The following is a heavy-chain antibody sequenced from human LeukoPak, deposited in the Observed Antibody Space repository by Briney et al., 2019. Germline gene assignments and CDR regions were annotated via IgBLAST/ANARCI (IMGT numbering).Heavy chain of an antibody. D-gene: IGHD3-22*01. Sequence: GGSLRLSCAPSGFIFSTYDMNWVRQAPGKGLEWVSFITSRGDIIHYADSVKGRFTISRDNAKNSLFLQMNSLRAEDAGIYYCVRDAPGVVTNDYWGRGTLVTVSS. J-gene: IGHJ4*02. CDR1: GFIFSTYD. CDR3: VRDAPGVVTNDY. CDR2: ITSRGDII. V-gene: IGHV3-48*03.